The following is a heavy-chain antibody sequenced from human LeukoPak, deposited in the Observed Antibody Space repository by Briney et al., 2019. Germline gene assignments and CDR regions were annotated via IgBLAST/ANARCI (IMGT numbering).Heavy chain of an antibody. D-gene: IGHD5-12*01. V-gene: IGHV3-30*09. Sequence: PGGSLRLSCAASGFTFSTYPIHWIRQAPGKGLEWLAVFSFDGITKFYADSVKGRFAISRDNSKNTLYLQMNSLRAEDTAVYYCAKWLLDLDYFDYWGQGTLVTVSS. CDR3: AKWLLDLDYFDY. CDR2: FSFDGITK. CDR1: GFTFSTYP. J-gene: IGHJ4*02.